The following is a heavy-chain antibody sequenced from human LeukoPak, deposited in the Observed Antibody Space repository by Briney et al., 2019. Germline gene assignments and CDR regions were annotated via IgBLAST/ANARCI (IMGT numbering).Heavy chain of an antibody. V-gene: IGHV3-20*01. J-gene: IGHJ4*02. CDR2: INWNGGST. CDR1: GFTFGDYA. Sequence: GGSLRLSCTASGFTFGDYAMSWVRQAPGKGLEWVSGINWNGGSTGYADSVKGRFTISRDNAKNSLYLQMNSLRAEDTALYHCARDGGYYYFDYWGQGTLVTVSS. CDR3: ARDGGYYYFDY. D-gene: IGHD1-26*01.